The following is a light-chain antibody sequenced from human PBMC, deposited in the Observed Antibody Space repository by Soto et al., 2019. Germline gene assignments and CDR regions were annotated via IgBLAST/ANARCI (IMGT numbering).Light chain of an antibody. CDR1: QTVNRN. Sequence: EIVMTQSPATLSVSPVERATLSCRASQTVNRNLAWYQQRPGQAPRLLIYDISNRATGVPARFSGSGSETEFTLTIRSLQSEDFAVYFCQQYNNWPSFGQGTRLEIK. V-gene: IGKV3-15*01. CDR3: QQYNNWPS. CDR2: DIS. J-gene: IGKJ5*01.